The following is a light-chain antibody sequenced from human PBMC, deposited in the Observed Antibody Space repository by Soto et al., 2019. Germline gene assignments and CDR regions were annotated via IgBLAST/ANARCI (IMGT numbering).Light chain of an antibody. CDR3: QSYDSSLSGWV. Sequence: QSVLTQRPSVSGAPGQRVTISCTGSSSNIGAGYDVHWYQQLPGTAPKLLIYGNSNRPSGVPDRFSGSKSGTSASLAITGLRAEDEADYYCQSYDSSLSGWVFGGGTKLTVL. J-gene: IGLJ3*02. CDR2: GNS. V-gene: IGLV1-40*01. CDR1: SSNIGAGYD.